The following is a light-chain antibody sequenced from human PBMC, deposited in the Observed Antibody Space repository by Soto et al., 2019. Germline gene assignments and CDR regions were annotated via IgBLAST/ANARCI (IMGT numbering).Light chain of an antibody. Sequence: DIVMTQSPDSLAVSLGERATINCKSSQSVLYSSNNKNYLAWYQQKPGQPPKLLIYWASTRESGVPDRFSGSGSGTDFTLTISSLQAEDVAFYYCQQYYSTFGGGTKVEIK. CDR1: QSVLYSSNNKNY. CDR2: WAS. V-gene: IGKV4-1*01. J-gene: IGKJ4*01. CDR3: QQYYST.